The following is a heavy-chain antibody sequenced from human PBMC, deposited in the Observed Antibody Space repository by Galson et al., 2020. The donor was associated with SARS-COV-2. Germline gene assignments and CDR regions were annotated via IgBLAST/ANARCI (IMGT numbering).Heavy chain of an antibody. CDR2: IYYSGST. CDR1: GDSISSYY. Sequence: SETLSLTCTVSGDSISSYYWSWIRQPPGKGLEWIGYIYYSGSTNYNPSLKSRVTISVDTSKNQFSLKLSSVTAADTAVYYCARAVVGDYYYMDGWGKGTTVTISS. V-gene: IGHV4-59*01. D-gene: IGHD3-16*01. CDR3: ARAVVGDYYYMDG. J-gene: IGHJ6*03.